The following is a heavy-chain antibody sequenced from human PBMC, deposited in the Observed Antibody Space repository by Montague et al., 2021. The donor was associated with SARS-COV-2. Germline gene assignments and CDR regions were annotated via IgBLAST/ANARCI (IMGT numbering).Heavy chain of an antibody. CDR2: IYHNGTS. Sequence: SETLSLTCAVSGGSISTSNWCNWVRQPPGKGLEWIGQIYHNGTSNYNPSLKSRVTISVDKSKNQFYPRLSSVTAADTAVYYCARFSGIAVRRPFDYWGQGTLVTGS. CDR1: GGSISTSNW. V-gene: IGHV4-4*02. D-gene: IGHD6-6*01. CDR3: ARFSGIAVRRPFDY. J-gene: IGHJ4*02.